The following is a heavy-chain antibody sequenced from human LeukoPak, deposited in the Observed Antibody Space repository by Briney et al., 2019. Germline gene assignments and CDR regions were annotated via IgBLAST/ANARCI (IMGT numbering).Heavy chain of an antibody. CDR2: INPKSGGT. CDR3: ARGGGSSGFPDY. J-gene: IGHJ4*02. D-gene: IGHD3-22*01. CDR1: GYTFSDHY. V-gene: IGHV1-2*02. Sequence: ASVKVSCKASGYTFSDHYMHWVRQAPGQGLEWMGWINPKSGGTNYAQKFQGRVTVARDTSISTVYMDLSSMTSDGTALYYCARGGGSSGFPDYWGQGTLVTVSS.